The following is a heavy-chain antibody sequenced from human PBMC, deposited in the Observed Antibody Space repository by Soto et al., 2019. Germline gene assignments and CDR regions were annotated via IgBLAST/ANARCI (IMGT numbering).Heavy chain of an antibody. CDR3: AKEGFAS. Sequence: EVKLVESGGGLIQPGRSLRLACLASGFTFEDNSMHWVRQAPGKGLEWVSGISWNSANTGYADSVKGRFTISRDNAKNSLYLEMNSVRAEDTALYYCAKEGFASWGQGSLVTVSS. CDR1: GFTFEDNS. CDR2: ISWNSANT. V-gene: IGHV3-9*01. J-gene: IGHJ4*02.